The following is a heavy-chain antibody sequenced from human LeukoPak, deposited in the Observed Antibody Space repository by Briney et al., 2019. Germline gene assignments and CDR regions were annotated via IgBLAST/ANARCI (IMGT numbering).Heavy chain of an antibody. Sequence: GGSLRLSCAASGFTFSSYGMHWVRQAPGKGLEWVAFIRYDGSNKYYADSVKGRFTISRDNSKNTLYLQMNSLRPDDTAVYYCARDCSGVTCYLINYYMDVWGTGTTVTVSS. CDR3: ARDCSGVTCYLINYYMDV. D-gene: IGHD2-15*01. V-gene: IGHV3-30*02. J-gene: IGHJ6*03. CDR2: IRYDGSNK. CDR1: GFTFSSYG.